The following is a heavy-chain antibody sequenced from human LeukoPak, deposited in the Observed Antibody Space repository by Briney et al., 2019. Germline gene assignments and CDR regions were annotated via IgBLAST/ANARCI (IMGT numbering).Heavy chain of an antibody. D-gene: IGHD6-13*01. J-gene: IGHJ5*02. V-gene: IGHV3-7*01. CDR3: AREALIARRPSKFDP. Sequence: GGSLRLSCTASGFALSSYWMSWLRQAPGKCLEWVANIKQDGSEKYYVDSVKGRFTISRDNAKNSLYLQMNSLRAEDTAVYYCAREALIARRPSKFDPWGQGTLVTVSS. CDR2: IKQDGSEK. CDR1: GFALSSYW.